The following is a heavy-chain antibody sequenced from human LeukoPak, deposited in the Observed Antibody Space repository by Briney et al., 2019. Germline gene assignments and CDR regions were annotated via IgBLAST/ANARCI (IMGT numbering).Heavy chain of an antibody. D-gene: IGHD1-7*01. V-gene: IGHV3-23*01. J-gene: IGHJ4*01. CDR3: AKDSYNWNYGLFDY. CDR1: GFTFSSYA. Sequence: PGGSLRLSCAASGFTFSSYAMSWVRQAPGKGLQWVSGIRAGGGTTYYADSVKGRFTISRDSSKNTVYLQMNSLRAEDTAIYYCAKDSYNWNYGLFDYWGHGTLVTVSS. CDR2: IRAGGGTT.